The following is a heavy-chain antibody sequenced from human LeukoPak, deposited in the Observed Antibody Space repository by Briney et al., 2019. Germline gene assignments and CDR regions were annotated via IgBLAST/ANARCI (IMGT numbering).Heavy chain of an antibody. J-gene: IGHJ4*02. V-gene: IGHV3-7*01. CDR3: AKHRWFHFDS. D-gene: IGHD3-16*02. CDR1: GFTSSNYW. CDR2: IKLDGSEE. Sequence: GGSLRLSCAASGFTSSNYWMSWVRQAPEKGLEWVADIKLDGSEEYVDSVKGRFTISRDNAKNSVFLQMKSLTVEDTALYYCAKHRWFHFDSWGQGTLVTVSS.